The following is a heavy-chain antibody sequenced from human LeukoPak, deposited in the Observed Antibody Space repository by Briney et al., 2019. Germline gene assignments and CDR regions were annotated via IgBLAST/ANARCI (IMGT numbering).Heavy chain of an antibody. D-gene: IGHD2-15*01. CDR2: ISSSSDTI. V-gene: IGHV3-48*02. Sequence: GGSLRLSCAASGFTFSNYGMNWVRQAPGKGLEWVSYISSSSDTIYYADSVKGRFTMSRDNAKNSLYLQMYSLKDEDTAVYYCARYCSGGSCYSDYWGQGTLVTVSS. CDR1: GFTFSNYG. CDR3: ARYCSGGSCYSDY. J-gene: IGHJ4*02.